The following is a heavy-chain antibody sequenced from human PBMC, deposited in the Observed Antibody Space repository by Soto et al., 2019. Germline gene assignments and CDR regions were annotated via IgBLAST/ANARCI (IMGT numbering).Heavy chain of an antibody. CDR2: MYYSETT. Sequence: SETLSLTCTVSGGSINDYYLSWIRQTPGKGLEWVGFMYYSETTKYNPSLKGRVNMSLDTSKNQVSLHLQSVTAADTAVYYCARANSSTWYKLEYKWFDPWGQGTLVTVSS. V-gene: IGHV4-59*01. J-gene: IGHJ5*02. D-gene: IGHD6-13*01. CDR3: ARANSSTWYKLEYKWFDP. CDR1: GGSINDYY.